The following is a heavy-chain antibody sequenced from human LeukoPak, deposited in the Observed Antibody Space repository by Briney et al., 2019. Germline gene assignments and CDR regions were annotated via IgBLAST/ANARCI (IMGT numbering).Heavy chain of an antibody. V-gene: IGHV4-61*02. CDR2: IYSSGST. CDR1: GGSISSGSYY. Sequence: PSETLSLTCTVSGGSISSGSYYWSWIRQPAGKGLEWIGRIYSSGSTNYNPSLKSRVTISVDTSKNHFSLKLSSVTAADTAMYYCARVWEFTVYYHSSGEPFDVWGQGTMVTVSS. J-gene: IGHJ3*01. CDR3: ARVWEFTVYYHSSGEPFDV. D-gene: IGHD3-22*01.